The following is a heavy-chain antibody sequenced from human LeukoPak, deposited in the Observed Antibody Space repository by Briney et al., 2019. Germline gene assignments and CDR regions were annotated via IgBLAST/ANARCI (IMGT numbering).Heavy chain of an antibody. CDR1: GGSFSTYF. J-gene: IGHJ5*02. CDR3: ARDYGEWLVPSS. CDR2: IRQSGGT. Sequence: SETLSLTCAVYGGSFSTYFWSWIRQAPGKGLEWIGEIRQSGGTNYNPSLKSRLTISVDTSKNQFSLKLNSVTAADTAVYYCARDYGEWLVPSSWGQGTVVTVPS. D-gene: IGHD6-19*01. V-gene: IGHV4-34*01.